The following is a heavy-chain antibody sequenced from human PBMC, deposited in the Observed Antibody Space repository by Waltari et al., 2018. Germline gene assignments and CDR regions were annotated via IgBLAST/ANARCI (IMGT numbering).Heavy chain of an antibody. J-gene: IGHJ6*03. CDR2: INSDGRGT. Sequence: EVQLVESGGGLVQPGGSLRLSCAASGFTFSRYWMHWVRQAPGKGLGWVSRINSDGRGTIYADSVKGRFTISRDNAKNTLYLQLNSLRVEDTAVYYCAREPSPDSSGYFYYYMDVWGKGTTVTVSS. CDR1: GFTFSRYW. CDR3: AREPSPDSSGYFYYYMDV. D-gene: IGHD3-22*01. V-gene: IGHV3-74*01.